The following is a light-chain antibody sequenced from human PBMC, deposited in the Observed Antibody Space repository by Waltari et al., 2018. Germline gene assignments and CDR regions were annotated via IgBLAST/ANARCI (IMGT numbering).Light chain of an antibody. J-gene: IGLJ3*02. CDR3: NSYTGSSSWV. V-gene: IGLV2-14*03. CDR1: SSDIGSYHY. Sequence: QSALTQPASVSGSPGQSITISCTGTSSDIGSYHYVSWYQQHPGKAPQLIIYDVYERPSGVSNRFSGSKSGNTASLTISGLQAEDEADYYCNSYTGSSSWVFGGGTKLTVL. CDR2: DVY.